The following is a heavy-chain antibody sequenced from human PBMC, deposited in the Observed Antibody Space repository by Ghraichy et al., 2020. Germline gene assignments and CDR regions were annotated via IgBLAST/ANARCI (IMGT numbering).Heavy chain of an antibody. CDR3: ARFYYYDSSGEIDY. J-gene: IGHJ4*02. Sequence: SETLSLTCTVSGVSISSSSYYWGWIRQPPGKGLEWIGSIYYSGSTYYNPSLKSRVTISVDTSKNQFSLKLSSVTAADTAEYYCARFYYYDSSGEIDYWGQGTLGTVSS. V-gene: IGHV4-39*01. CDR2: IYYSGST. D-gene: IGHD3-22*01. CDR1: GVSISSSSYY.